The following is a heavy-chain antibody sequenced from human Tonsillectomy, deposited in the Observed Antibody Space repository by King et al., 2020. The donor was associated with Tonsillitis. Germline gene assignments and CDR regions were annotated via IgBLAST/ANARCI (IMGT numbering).Heavy chain of an antibody. Sequence: VQLVESGGGVVQPGRSLRLSCAASGFTFSSYAMHWVRQAPGKGLEWVAVISYDGSNKYYADSVKGRFTISRDNSKNTLYLQMNSLRAEDTAVYYCARDRSSYYDFWSGYYTGFFDYWGQGTLGTVSS. CDR3: ARDRSSYYDFWSGYYTGFFDY. J-gene: IGHJ4*02. V-gene: IGHV3-30-3*01. D-gene: IGHD3-3*01. CDR2: ISYDGSNK. CDR1: GFTFSSYA.